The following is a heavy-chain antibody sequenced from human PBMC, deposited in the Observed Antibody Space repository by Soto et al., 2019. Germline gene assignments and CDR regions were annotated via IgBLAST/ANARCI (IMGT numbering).Heavy chain of an antibody. Sequence: QVQLVESGGGLVKPGGSLRLSCAASGFTFSDYYMSWIRQAPGKGLEWVSYISSSSSYTNYADSVKGRFTISRDNAKNSLYLQMNSLRAEDTAVYYCARDRGSGYDWDNWFDPWGQGTLVTVSS. CDR2: ISSSSSYT. CDR3: ARDRGSGYDWDNWFDP. D-gene: IGHD5-12*01. J-gene: IGHJ5*02. CDR1: GFTFSDYY. V-gene: IGHV3-11*06.